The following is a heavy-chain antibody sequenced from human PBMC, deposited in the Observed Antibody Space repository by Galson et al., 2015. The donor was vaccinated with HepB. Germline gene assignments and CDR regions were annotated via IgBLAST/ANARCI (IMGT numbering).Heavy chain of an antibody. D-gene: IGHD3-3*01. CDR3: ARDEGITIFGVVITDFDY. CDR1: GYTFTGYY. J-gene: IGHJ4*02. CDR2: INPNSGGT. V-gene: IGHV1-2*02. Sequence: QSGAEVKKPGASVKVSCKASGYTFTGYYMHWVRQAPGQGLEWMGWINPNSGGTNYAQKFQGRVTMTRDTSISTAYMELSRLRSDDTAVYYCARDEGITIFGVVITDFDYWGQGTLVTVSS.